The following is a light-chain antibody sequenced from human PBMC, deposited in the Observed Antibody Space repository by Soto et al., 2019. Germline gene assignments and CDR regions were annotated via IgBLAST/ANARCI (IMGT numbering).Light chain of an antibody. Sequence: QSALTQPPSASGSPGQSVTISCTGTGSDVGGYNYVSWYQQHPGKAPKLMIYEVSKRPSGVPDRFSGSKSGNTASLTVSGLQAEDEADYYCSSYAGSNNLVFGGGTKLNVL. CDR3: SSYAGSNNLV. CDR1: GSDVGGYNY. CDR2: EVS. J-gene: IGLJ2*01. V-gene: IGLV2-8*01.